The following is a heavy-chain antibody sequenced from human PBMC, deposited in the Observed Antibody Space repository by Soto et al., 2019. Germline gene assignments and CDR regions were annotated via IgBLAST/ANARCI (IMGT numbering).Heavy chain of an antibody. Sequence: EVQLVESGGGLVKQGGSLRLSCAASGFTFSNAWMSWVRQAPGKGLEWVGRIKTKTDGGTTDYAAPVKGRFTISRDDSKNTLYLQMNSLKTEDTAVYYCTTRIVIAAATKFDYWGQGTLVTVSS. D-gene: IGHD2-21*01. CDR3: TTRIVIAAATKFDY. J-gene: IGHJ4*02. CDR2: IKTKTDGGTT. CDR1: GFTFSNAW. V-gene: IGHV3-15*01.